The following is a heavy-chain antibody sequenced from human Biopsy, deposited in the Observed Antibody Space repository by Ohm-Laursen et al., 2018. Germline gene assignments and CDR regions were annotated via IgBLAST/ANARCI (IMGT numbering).Heavy chain of an antibody. J-gene: IGHJ6*02. V-gene: IGHV3-43D*04. D-gene: IGHD3-9*01. CDR2: ISWDGRTR. Sequence: SLRLSCTAPGFTFDDYGMHWVRQAPGKGLEWVSLISWDGRTRYYADSVKGRFTISRDNSKNSLYLQMNSLRLEDTALYFCARAFRGQYFYYYYGMDVWGQGTTVTVSS. CDR3: ARAFRGQYFYYYYGMDV. CDR1: GFTFDDYG.